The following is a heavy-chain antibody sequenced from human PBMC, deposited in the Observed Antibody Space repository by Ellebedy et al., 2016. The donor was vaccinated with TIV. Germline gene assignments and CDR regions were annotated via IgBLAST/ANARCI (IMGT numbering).Heavy chain of an antibody. CDR2: IYYSGST. V-gene: IGHV4-59*01. D-gene: IGHD5-18*01. CDR1: GGSISSYY. CDR3: ARDKGGYSYGYDGRIYGMDV. Sequence: MPSETLSLTCTVSGGSISSYYWSWIRQPPGKGLEWIGYIYYSGSTNYNPSLKSRVTISVDTSKNQFSLKLSSVTAADTAVYYCARDKGGYSYGYDGRIYGMDVWGQGTTVTVSS. J-gene: IGHJ6*02.